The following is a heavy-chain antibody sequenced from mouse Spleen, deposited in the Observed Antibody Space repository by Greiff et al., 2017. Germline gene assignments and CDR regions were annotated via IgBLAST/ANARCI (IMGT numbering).Heavy chain of an antibody. CDR3: ARHDGNFFAY. Sequence: EVQLVESGGGLVKPGGSLKLSCAASGFTFSSYAMSWVRQTPEKRLEWVATISSGGSYTYYPDSVKGRFTISRDNAKNTLYLQMSSLRSEDTAMYYCARHDGNFFAYWGQGTLVTVSA. J-gene: IGHJ3*01. CDR1: GFTFSSYA. CDR2: ISSGGSYT. V-gene: IGHV5-9-3*01. D-gene: IGHD2-1*01.